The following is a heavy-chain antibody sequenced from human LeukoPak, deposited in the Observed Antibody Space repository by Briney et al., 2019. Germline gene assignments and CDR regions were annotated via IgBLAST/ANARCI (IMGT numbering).Heavy chain of an antibody. Sequence: SETLSLTCTVSGGSISSYYWSWIRQPAGKGLEWIGRIYTSGSTNYNPSLKSRVTMSVDTSKNQFSLKLSSVTAADTAVYYCARENYDILTGYYTLDYWGQGTLVTVSS. CDR3: ARENYDILTGYYTLDY. J-gene: IGHJ4*02. CDR1: GGSISSYY. V-gene: IGHV4-4*07. D-gene: IGHD3-9*01. CDR2: IYTSGST.